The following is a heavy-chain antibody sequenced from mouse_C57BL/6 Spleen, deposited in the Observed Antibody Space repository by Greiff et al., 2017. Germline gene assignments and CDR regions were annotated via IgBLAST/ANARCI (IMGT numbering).Heavy chain of an antibody. CDR2: IRNKANGYTT. CDR1: GFTFTDYY. D-gene: IGHD2-1*01. V-gene: IGHV7-3*01. Sequence: EVQLVESGGGLVQPGGSLSLSCAASGFTFTDYYMSWVRQPPGKALEWLGFIRNKANGYTTEYSASVKGRFTISRDNSQSILYLQMNALRAEDSATYYCARSPYGNFFADWGQGTLVTVSA. J-gene: IGHJ3*01. CDR3: ARSPYGNFFAD.